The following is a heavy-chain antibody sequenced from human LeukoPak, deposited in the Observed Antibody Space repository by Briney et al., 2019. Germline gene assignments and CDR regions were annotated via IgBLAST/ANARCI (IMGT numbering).Heavy chain of an antibody. Sequence: SETLSLTCTVSGGSISSGGYYWSWIRQHPGKGLEWIGYIYYSGSTYYNPSLKSRVTISVDTSKNQFSLKLNSVTAADTAVYYCARVSNYYDSSGYKALDIWGQGTMVTVSS. CDR3: ARVSNYYDSSGYKALDI. CDR2: IYYSGST. CDR1: GGSISSGGYY. D-gene: IGHD3-22*01. J-gene: IGHJ3*02. V-gene: IGHV4-31*03.